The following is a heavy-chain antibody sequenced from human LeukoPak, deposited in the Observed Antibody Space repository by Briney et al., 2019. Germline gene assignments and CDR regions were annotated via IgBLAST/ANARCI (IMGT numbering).Heavy chain of an antibody. CDR2: INPNSGGT. CDR3: ARGPERQWLAPARASNQFDY. J-gene: IGHJ4*02. Sequence: GASVKVSCKASGYTFTGYYMHWVRQAPGQGLEWMGWINPNSGGTNYAQKFQGRVTMTRDTSISTAYMELSRLRSDDTAVYYCARGPERQWLAPARASNQFDYWGQGTLVTVSS. D-gene: IGHD6-19*01. V-gene: IGHV1-2*02. CDR1: GYTFTGYY.